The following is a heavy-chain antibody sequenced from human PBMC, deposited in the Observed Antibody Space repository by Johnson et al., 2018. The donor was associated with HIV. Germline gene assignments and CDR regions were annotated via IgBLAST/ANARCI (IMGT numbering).Heavy chain of an antibody. CDR1: GFTFSSYA. Sequence: QVQLVESGGGVVPPGRSLRLSCVASGFTFSSYAMHWVRQAPGKGLDWVAVISYDGSNKYYADSVKGRFTISRDNSKNTLYLQMNSLRAEDTAVYYCAGLGGSHDAFDIWGQGTMVTVSS. V-gene: IGHV3-30*14. CDR2: ISYDGSNK. D-gene: IGHD1-26*01. J-gene: IGHJ3*02. CDR3: AGLGGSHDAFDI.